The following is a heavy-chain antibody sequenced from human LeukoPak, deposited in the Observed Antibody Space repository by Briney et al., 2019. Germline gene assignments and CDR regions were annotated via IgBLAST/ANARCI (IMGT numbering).Heavy chain of an antibody. D-gene: IGHD2-15*01. V-gene: IGHV1-2*02. J-gene: IGHJ4*02. Sequence: APVKVSCKASGYTFTGYYMHWVRQAPGQGLEWMGWINPNSGGTNYAQKFQGRVTMTRDTSISTAYMELSRLRSDGTAVYYCARDSCSGGSCYPYYFDYWGQGTLVTVSS. CDR2: INPNSGGT. CDR1: GYTFTGYY. CDR3: ARDSCSGGSCYPYYFDY.